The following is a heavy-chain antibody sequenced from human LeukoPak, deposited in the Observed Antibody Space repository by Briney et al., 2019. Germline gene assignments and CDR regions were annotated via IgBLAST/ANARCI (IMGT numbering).Heavy chain of an antibody. J-gene: IGHJ6*02. V-gene: IGHV3-7*01. CDR1: GFTFSSYW. CDR2: IKQDGSEK. Sequence: SGGSLRLSCAASGFTFSSYWMSWVRQAPGKGLEWVANIKQDGSEKYYVDSVKGRFTISRDNAKNSLYLQMNSLRDEDTAVYYCARGNSIVVVPAATWDYYGMDVWGQGTTVTVSS. D-gene: IGHD2-2*01. CDR3: ARGNSIVVVPAATWDYYGMDV.